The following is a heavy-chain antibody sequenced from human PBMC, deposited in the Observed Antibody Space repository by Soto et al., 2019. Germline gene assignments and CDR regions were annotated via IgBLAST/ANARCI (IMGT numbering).Heavy chain of an antibody. J-gene: IGHJ6*03. D-gene: IGHD3-3*01. V-gene: IGHV4-34*01. CDR2: INHSGST. Sequence: SETLSLTCAVYGGSFSGYYWSWIRQPPGKGLEWIGEINHSGSTNYNPSLKSRVTISVDTSKNQFSLKLSSVTAADTAVYYCARGDTYYDFWSGYRLDVWGKGTTVTVS. CDR1: GGSFSGYY. CDR3: ARGDTYYDFWSGYRLDV.